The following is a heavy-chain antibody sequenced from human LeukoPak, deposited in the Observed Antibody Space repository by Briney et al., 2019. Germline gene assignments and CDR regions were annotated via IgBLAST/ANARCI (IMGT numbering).Heavy chain of an antibody. CDR2: IWYDGSNK. V-gene: IGHV3-33*01. J-gene: IGHJ6*02. CDR1: GSTFSSYG. Sequence: PGRSLRLSCAASGSTFSSYGMHWVRQAPGKGLGWVAAIWYDGSNKYYADSVKGRFTISRDNSKNTLYLQMNSLRAEDTAVYYCARGAPMVRGVTGTYGMDVWGQGTTVTVSS. CDR3: ARGAPMVRGVTGTYGMDV. D-gene: IGHD3-10*01.